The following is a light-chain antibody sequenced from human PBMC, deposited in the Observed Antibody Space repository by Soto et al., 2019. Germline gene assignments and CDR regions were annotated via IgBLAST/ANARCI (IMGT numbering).Light chain of an antibody. V-gene: IGKV1-9*01. Sequence: IQLTQSPSSLSASVGDRVTITCRASQGISSYLAWYQQKPGKAPKLLIYAASTLQSGVPSRFSGSGSGTDFTLTISSLQAEDFATYYCQQLNIYPQAFGGGTKVEIK. CDR3: QQLNIYPQA. CDR2: AAS. J-gene: IGKJ4*02. CDR1: QGISSY.